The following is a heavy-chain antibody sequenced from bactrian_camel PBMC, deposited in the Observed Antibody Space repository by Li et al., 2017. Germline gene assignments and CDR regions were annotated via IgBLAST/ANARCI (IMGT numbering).Heavy chain of an antibody. J-gene: IGHJ4*01. D-gene: IGHD1*01. CDR3: AAAIGVGSRPLRI. Sequence: HVQLVESGGGLVQPGGSLRLSCAASGFTFSTSAMTWVRQAPGKGLEWVSGLHLDGVNTYYSDSVKGRFTISRDDAKYMLTLEMNNLRPEDTAQYHCAAAIGVGSRPLRIWGQGTQVTVS. CDR1: GFTFSTSA. CDR2: LHLDGVNT. V-gene: IGHV3S7*01.